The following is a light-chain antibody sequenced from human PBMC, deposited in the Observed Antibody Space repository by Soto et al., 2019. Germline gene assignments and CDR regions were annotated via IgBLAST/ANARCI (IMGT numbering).Light chain of an antibody. CDR1: SSDVGGYNY. J-gene: IGLJ2*01. Sequence: QSALTQPASVSGSPGQSITISCTGTSSDVGGYNYVSWYQHHPGKAPKLMIYEVTNRPSGVSNRFSGSKSGNTASLTISGLQAEDEADYYCSSYRSRSTVFGGGTQLTVL. CDR3: SSYRSRSTV. CDR2: EVT. V-gene: IGLV2-14*01.